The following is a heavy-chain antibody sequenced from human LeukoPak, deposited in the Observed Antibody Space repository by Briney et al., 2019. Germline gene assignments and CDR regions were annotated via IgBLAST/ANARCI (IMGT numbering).Heavy chain of an antibody. CDR3: AKAPPYKYDSSAYYGY. D-gene: IGHD3-22*01. V-gene: IGHV3-23*01. J-gene: IGHJ4*02. CDR2: ISGSGGST. Sequence: GGSLRLSCAASGFTFSSYAMSWVRQAPGKGLEWVSAISGSGGSTYYADSVKGRFTISRGNSKNTLYLQMNSLRAEDTAVYYCAKAPPYKYDSSAYYGYWGQGTLVTVSS. CDR1: GFTFSSYA.